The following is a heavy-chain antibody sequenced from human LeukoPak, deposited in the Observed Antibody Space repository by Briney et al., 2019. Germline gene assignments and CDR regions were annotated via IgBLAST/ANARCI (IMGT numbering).Heavy chain of an antibody. D-gene: IGHD1-26*01. CDR2: IYYSGST. CDR1: GGSISSHY. CDR3: ARCIVGATSPWFDP. Sequence: SETLSLTCTVSGGSISSHYWSWIRQPPGKGLGWIGYIYYSGSTNYNPSLKSRVTISVDTSKNQFPLKLSSVTTADTAVYYCARCIVGATSPWFDPWGQGTLVTVFS. V-gene: IGHV4-59*11. J-gene: IGHJ5*02.